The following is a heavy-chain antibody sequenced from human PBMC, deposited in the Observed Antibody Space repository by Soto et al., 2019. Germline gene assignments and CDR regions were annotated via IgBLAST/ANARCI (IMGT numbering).Heavy chain of an antibody. J-gene: IGHJ6*02. CDR2: VDPEDGET. Sequence: ASRKVSCKVSGYTFTDYYMHWVQQAPGKGLEWMGLVDPEDGETIYAEKFQGRVTITADTSTDTAYMELSSLRSEDTAVYYCATAGGYSYFYDSFYYYGIHVWGQGTT. D-gene: IGHD5-18*01. CDR1: GYTFTDYY. V-gene: IGHV1-69-2*01. CDR3: ATAGGYSYFYDSFYYYGIHV.